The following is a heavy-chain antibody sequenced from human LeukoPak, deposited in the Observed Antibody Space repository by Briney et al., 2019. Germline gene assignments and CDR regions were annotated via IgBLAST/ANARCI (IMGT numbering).Heavy chain of an antibody. CDR3: ARDRGYYDTSGLDY. D-gene: IGHD3-22*01. V-gene: IGHV3-53*01. CDR1: GFTVSGNY. J-gene: IGHJ4*02. CDR2: IYSGGGT. Sequence: PGGSLRLSCAASGFTVSGNYMSWVRQAPGKGLEWVSVIYSGGGTYYADSVRGRFTLSRDNSKNTLFLQMNSLRAEDTAVCYCARDRGYYDTSGLDYWGQGTLVTVSS.